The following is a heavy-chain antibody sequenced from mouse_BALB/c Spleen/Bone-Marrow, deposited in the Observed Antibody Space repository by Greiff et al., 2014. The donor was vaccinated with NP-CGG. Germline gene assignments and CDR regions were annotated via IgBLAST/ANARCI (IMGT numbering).Heavy chain of an antibody. CDR1: GFNINDTY. J-gene: IGHJ4*01. V-gene: IGHV14-3*02. CDR2: IDPANGNT. CDR3: ARREYYAMDD. Sequence: EVHLVESGAELVKPGASVKLSCTASGFNINDTYMHWVKQRPEQGLEWIGRIDPANGNTKYGPKFQGKATITADTSSATAYLQLSSLTSEDTAVYYCARREYYAMDDWGPGTSVTVSS.